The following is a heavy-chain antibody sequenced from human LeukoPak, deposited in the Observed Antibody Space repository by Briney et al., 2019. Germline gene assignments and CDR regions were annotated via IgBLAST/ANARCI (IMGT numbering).Heavy chain of an antibody. D-gene: IGHD3/OR15-3a*01. V-gene: IGHV4-61*05. J-gene: IGHJ4*02. CDR2: IYASGTT. Sequence: PSETLSLTCTVSGGSISSSSYYWGWIRQPPGKGLEWIGRIYASGTTNYSPSLKSRVTMSLDTSKNKFSLKLSSVTAADTAVYFCAREDWARYYFDYWGQGILVTVSS. CDR3: AREDWARYYFDY. CDR1: GGSISSSSYY.